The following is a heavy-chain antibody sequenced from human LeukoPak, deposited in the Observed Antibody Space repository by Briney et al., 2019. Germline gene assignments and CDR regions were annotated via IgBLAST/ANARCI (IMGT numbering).Heavy chain of an antibody. V-gene: IGHV3-23*01. J-gene: IGHJ4*02. CDR1: GFTFSSYA. CDR2: ISGSGGST. D-gene: IGHD1-26*01. CDR3: AKDRGGSYYYFDY. Sequence: GGSLRLSCAASGFTFSSYAMSWVRQAPGKGLQWVSAISGSGGSTYYADSVKGRFTISRDNSKNTLYLQMNSLRAEDTAVYYCAKDRGGSYYYFDYWGQGTLVTVSS.